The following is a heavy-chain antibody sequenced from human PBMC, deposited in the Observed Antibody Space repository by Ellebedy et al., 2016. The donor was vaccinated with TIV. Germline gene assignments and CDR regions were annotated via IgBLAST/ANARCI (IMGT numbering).Heavy chain of an antibody. CDR3: ARDGYYYDSSSYFLDY. D-gene: IGHD3-22*01. V-gene: IGHV1-18*01. J-gene: IGHJ4*02. CDR2: ISAYNGHT. Sequence: ASVKVSCKAPGYTFTSHGISWVRLAPGQGLEWMGWISAYNGHTNYAQRFQGRVTMTTDTSTNTAYMELRSLRPDDTAIYYCARDGYYYDSSSYFLDYWGQGTLVTVSS. CDR1: GYTFTSHG.